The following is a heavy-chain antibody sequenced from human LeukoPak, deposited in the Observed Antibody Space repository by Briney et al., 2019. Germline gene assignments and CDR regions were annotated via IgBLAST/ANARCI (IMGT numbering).Heavy chain of an antibody. CDR2: ISWNSGSI. CDR1: GFTFDDYA. J-gene: IGHJ4*02. CDR3: AKDLTGGYSYGRYFDY. D-gene: IGHD5-18*01. Sequence: GGSLRLSCAASGFTFDDYAMHWVRQAQGKGLEWVSGISWNSGSIAYADSVKGRFTISRDNAKNSLYLQMNSLRAEDTALYYCAKDLTGGYSYGRYFDYWGQGTLVTVSS. V-gene: IGHV3-9*01.